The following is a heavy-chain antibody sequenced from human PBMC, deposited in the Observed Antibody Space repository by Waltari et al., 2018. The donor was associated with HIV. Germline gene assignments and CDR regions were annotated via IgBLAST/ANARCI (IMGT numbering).Heavy chain of an antibody. Sequence: PLQPWGAGLSKPSETLSLTAAVYGGASRGHYWSSNRQPPGKGLEWIGEINHSGSTNYNPSLKSRVTISVDTSKNQFSPKLSSVTAADTAVYYCARGGGRGGLVDYWGQGTLVTVSS. CDR3: ARGGGRGGLVDY. CDR1: GGASRGHY. J-gene: IGHJ4*02. CDR2: INHSGST. D-gene: IGHD3-10*01. V-gene: IGHV4-34*01.